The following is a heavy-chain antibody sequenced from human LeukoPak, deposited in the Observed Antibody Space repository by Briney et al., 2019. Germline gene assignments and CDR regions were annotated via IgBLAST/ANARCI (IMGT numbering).Heavy chain of an antibody. D-gene: IGHD3-3*02. CDR3: ARGGIRQTFDN. CDR1: GGSINTYY. Sequence: SETLSLTCTVSGGSINTYYWNWIRQPPGKGLEWIGYIYYSGSTNYNPSLKSRVTISVDTSKNQFSLNLTSVTAADTAVYYCARGGIRQTFDNWGQGTLVTVAS. V-gene: IGHV4-59*01. J-gene: IGHJ4*02. CDR2: IYYSGST.